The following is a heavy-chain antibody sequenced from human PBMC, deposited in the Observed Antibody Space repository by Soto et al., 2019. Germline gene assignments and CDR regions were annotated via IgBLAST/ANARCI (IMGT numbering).Heavy chain of an antibody. V-gene: IGHV3-30*03. Sequence: PGGSLRLSCAASGFTFSIYGMHWVRQSPGKGLEWVAFISYDGSNKYYADSVKGRFTISRDNSKNTLYLQMNSLRAEDTAVYYCATQSSSSWYGASIRNPYGMDVWGQGRTVTVSS. CDR2: ISYDGSNK. CDR3: ATQSSSSWYGASIRNPYGMDV. D-gene: IGHD6-13*01. J-gene: IGHJ6*02. CDR1: GFTFSIYG.